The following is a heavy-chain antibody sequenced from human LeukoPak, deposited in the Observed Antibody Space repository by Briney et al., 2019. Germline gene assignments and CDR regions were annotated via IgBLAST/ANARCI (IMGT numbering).Heavy chain of an antibody. V-gene: IGHV1-69*04. CDR3: ARVGSGYYFGY. J-gene: IGHJ4*02. CDR2: IIPILGIA. CDR1: GGTFSSYA. D-gene: IGHD3-22*01. Sequence: ASVKVSCKASGGTFSSYAISWVRQAPGQGLEWMGRIIPILGIANYAQKFQGRVTITADKSTSTAYMELSSLRSEDTAVYYCARVGSGYYFGYWGQGTLVTVSS.